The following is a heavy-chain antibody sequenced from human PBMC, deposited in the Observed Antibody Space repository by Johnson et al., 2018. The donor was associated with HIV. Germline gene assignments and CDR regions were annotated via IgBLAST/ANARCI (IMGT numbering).Heavy chain of an antibody. CDR3: ASSAFDI. J-gene: IGHJ3*02. Sequence: QVQLVESGGGLEQPGRSLRVSCAVSGFTFSSYAMHWVRQAPGKGLEWVAVISYDGSNKYYADSVKGRFTISRDNSKNTLYLQMNSLRAEDTAVYYCASSAFDIWGQGTMVTVSS. D-gene: IGHD3-10*01. V-gene: IGHV3-30*04. CDR1: GFTFSSYA. CDR2: ISYDGSNK.